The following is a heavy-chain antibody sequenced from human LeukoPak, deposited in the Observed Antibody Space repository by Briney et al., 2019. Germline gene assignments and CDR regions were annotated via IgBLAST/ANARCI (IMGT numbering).Heavy chain of an antibody. CDR1: GGSFSGYY. V-gene: IGHV4-30-4*01. D-gene: IGHD3-10*01. J-gene: IGHJ4*02. CDR3: ARYGSGSYLLDY. Sequence: SETLSLTCAVYGGSFSGYYWSWIRQPPGKGLEWIGYIYYSGSTYYNPSLKSRVTISVDTSKNQFSLKLSSVTAADTAVCYCARYGSGSYLLDYWGQGTLVTVSS. CDR2: IYYSGST.